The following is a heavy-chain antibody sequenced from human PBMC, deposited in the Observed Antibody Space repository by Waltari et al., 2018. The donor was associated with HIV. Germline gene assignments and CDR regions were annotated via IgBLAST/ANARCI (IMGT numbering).Heavy chain of an antibody. Sequence: EVQLVESGGGLVKPGGSLRLSCAASGLSFSDGWMIWVRQAPGKGLEWVARIKNNANGGAVDYGALVKGRFTISRDDSKSMVYLQMNNLEADDTAVYFCTSWQGGSFWGQGTLVTVSS. CDR3: TSWQGGSF. V-gene: IGHV3-15*01. J-gene: IGHJ4*02. CDR1: GLSFSDGW. D-gene: IGHD5-12*01. CDR2: IKNNANGGAV.